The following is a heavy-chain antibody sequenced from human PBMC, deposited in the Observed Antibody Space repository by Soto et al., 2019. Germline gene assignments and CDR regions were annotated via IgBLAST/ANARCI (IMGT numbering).Heavy chain of an antibody. CDR2: ISYDGSNK. CDR3: AKDVTFRAATVQIDY. J-gene: IGHJ4*02. Sequence: GGSLRLSCAASGFTFVRNGMDWGRRAPGKGLEWVAVISYDGSNKYYADSVKGRFTISRDNSKNTLYLQMNSLRAEDTAVYYCAKDVTFRAATVQIDYWGQGTLVTVSS. V-gene: IGHV3-30*18. D-gene: IGHD2-15*01. CDR1: GFTFVRNG.